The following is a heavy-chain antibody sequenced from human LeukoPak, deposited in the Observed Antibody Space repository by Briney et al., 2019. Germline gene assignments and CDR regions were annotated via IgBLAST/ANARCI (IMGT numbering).Heavy chain of an antibody. J-gene: IGHJ4*02. D-gene: IGHD3-16*01. CDR1: GXTFSSHG. V-gene: IGHV3-33*01. CDR3: ARDRVLHYFDY. CDR2: IWYDGSDK. Sequence: GGSLRLSCAASGXTFSSHGVHWVRQAPGKGLEWVAVIWYDGSDKYYADSVKGRFTISRDNSKNTLYLQMTSLRADDTAVYYCARDRVLHYFDYWGQGVLVTASS.